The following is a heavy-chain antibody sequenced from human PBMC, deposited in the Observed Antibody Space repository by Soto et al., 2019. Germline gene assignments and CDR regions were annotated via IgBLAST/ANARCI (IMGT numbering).Heavy chain of an antibody. J-gene: IGHJ6*02. CDR1: GFTFSDYY. CDR3: ASGYSSSRVDYYYYYGMDV. Sequence: GSLRLSCAASGFTFSDYYMSWIRQAPGKGLEWVSYISSSSYTNYADSVKGRFTISRDNAKNSLYLQMNSLRAEDTAVYYCASGYSSSRVDYYYYYGMDVWGQGTTVTVSS. D-gene: IGHD6-13*01. V-gene: IGHV3-11*06. CDR2: ISSSSYT.